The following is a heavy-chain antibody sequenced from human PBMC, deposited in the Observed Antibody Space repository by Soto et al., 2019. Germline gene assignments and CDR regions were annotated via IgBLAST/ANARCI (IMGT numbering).Heavy chain of an antibody. V-gene: IGHV3-48*01. J-gene: IGHJ4*02. CDR1: GFTFSSYS. D-gene: IGHD5-12*01. CDR3: AKERQYSGYWATVDY. Sequence: PGGSLRLSCAASGFTFSSYSMNWVRQAPGKGLEWVSYISSSSNSIYYADSVKGRFTISRDNAKNSLHLQMNSLRADDTAVYYCAKERQYSGYWATVDYWGQGTLVTVSS. CDR2: ISSSSNSI.